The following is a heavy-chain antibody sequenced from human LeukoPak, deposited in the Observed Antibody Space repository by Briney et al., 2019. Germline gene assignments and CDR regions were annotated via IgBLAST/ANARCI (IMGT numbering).Heavy chain of an antibody. D-gene: IGHD2-15*01. CDR2: ISAYNGNT. CDR3: ARDSTKKALVVPATPHY. J-gene: IGHJ4*02. V-gene: IGHV1-18*01. Sequence: SVKVSCKASGYTFTSYGISWVRQAPGQGLEWMGWISAYNGNTNYAQKLQGRVTMTTDTSTSTAYMELRSLRSDDTAVYYCARDSTKKALVVPATPHYWGQGTLVTVTS. CDR1: GYTFTSYG.